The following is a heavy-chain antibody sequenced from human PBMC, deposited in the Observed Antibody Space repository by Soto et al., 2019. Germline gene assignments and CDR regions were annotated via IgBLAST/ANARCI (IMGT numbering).Heavy chain of an antibody. J-gene: IGHJ6*02. V-gene: IGHV3-11*05. Sequence: QVQLVESGGGLVKPGGSLRLSCAASGFTFSDYYMSWIRQAPGKGLEWVSYINSRSSDTNYADSVKGRFTISRDNAKNSLYLQMNSLRAEDTAVYYCARAKFERYYYGMDVWGQGTTVTVSS. CDR3: ARAKFERYYYGMDV. D-gene: IGHD1-1*01. CDR1: GFTFSDYY. CDR2: INSRSSDT.